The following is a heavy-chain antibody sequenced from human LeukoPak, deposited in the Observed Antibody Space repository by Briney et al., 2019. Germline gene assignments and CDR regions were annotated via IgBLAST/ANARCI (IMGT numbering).Heavy chain of an antibody. CDR1: GFTVSSNY. CDR2: IYSDGST. CDR3: AKGGSSTMVRGVIGYMDV. Sequence: GGSLRLSCAASGFTVSSNYMSWVRQAPGKGLECVSVIYSDGSTYYADSVKGRFIISRDISKNTLYLQMNSLRAEDTAVYYCAKGGSSTMVRGVIGYMDVWGKGTTVTISS. V-gene: IGHV3-66*01. D-gene: IGHD3-10*01. J-gene: IGHJ6*03.